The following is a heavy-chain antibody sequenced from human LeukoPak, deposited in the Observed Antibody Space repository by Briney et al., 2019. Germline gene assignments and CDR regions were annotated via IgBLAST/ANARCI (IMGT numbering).Heavy chain of an antibody. CDR1: GYTFTGHY. CDR3: ARFGLTSSLDY. CDR2: IYPGDSDT. J-gene: IGHJ4*02. Sequence: ASVKVSCKASGYTFTGHYMHWVRQVPGKGLEWMGLIYPGDSDTRYSPSFQGQVTMSVDKSISTAYLQWSSLRASDTAMYFCARFGLTSSLDYWGQGTLVTVSS. V-gene: IGHV5-51*01. D-gene: IGHD2-2*01.